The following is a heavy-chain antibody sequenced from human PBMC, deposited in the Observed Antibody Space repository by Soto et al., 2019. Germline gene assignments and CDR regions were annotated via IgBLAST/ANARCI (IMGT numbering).Heavy chain of an antibody. CDR3: AKVYQKHYSSGWYAFDI. V-gene: IGHV3-23*01. J-gene: IGHJ3*02. Sequence: GGSLRLSCAASGFTFSSYAMSWVRQAPGKGLEWVSAISGSGGSTYYADSVKGRFTISRDNSKNTLYLQMNSLRAEDTAVDDCAKVYQKHYSSGWYAFDIWGQGTMVTVSS. D-gene: IGHD6-19*01. CDR1: GFTFSSYA. CDR2: ISGSGGST.